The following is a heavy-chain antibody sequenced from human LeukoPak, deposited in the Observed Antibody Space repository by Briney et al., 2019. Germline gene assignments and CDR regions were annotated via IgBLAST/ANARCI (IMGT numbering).Heavy chain of an antibody. J-gene: IGHJ4*02. CDR2: IYSYGNT. CDR1: AGSFSGYY. V-gene: IGHV4-34*01. CDR3: AGGIPVADAPFDF. D-gene: IGHD6-19*01. Sequence: PSQSMSLTCPVYAGSFSGYYWGWIRHPQGKGLEWIGSIYSYGNTHYNRSLKSRLTIPLDTPQNQFSLNLISVTAADTAVFYCAGGIPVADAPFDFWGQGTLVTVSS.